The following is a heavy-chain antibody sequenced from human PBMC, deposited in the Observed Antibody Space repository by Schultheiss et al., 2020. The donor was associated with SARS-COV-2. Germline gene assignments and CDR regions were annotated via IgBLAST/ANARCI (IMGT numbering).Heavy chain of an antibody. D-gene: IGHD3-3*01. CDR3: TTVSATYDFWSGYYTEWFDP. CDR1: GFTFSSYG. Sequence: GGSLRLSCAASGFTFSSYGMHWVRQAPGKGLEWVAVISYDGSNKYYADSVKGRFTISRDNSKNTLYLQMNSLKTEDTAVYYCTTVSATYDFWSGYYTEWFDPWGQGTLVTVSS. CDR2: ISYDGSNK. J-gene: IGHJ5*02. V-gene: IGHV3-33*05.